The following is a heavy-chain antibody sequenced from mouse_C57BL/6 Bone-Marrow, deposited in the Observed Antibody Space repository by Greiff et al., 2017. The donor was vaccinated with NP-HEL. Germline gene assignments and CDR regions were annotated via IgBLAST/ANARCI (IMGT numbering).Heavy chain of an antibody. J-gene: IGHJ4*01. V-gene: IGHV2-5*01. Sequence: VQLKESGPGLVQPSQSLSITCTVSGFSLTSYGVHWVRQSPGKGLEWLGVIWRGGSTDYNAAFMSRLSITKDNSKSQVFFKMNSLQADDTAIYYCAKRGNSSGYGGYAMDYWGQGTSVTVSS. CDR2: IWRGGST. D-gene: IGHD3-2*02. CDR3: AKRGNSSGYGGYAMDY. CDR1: GFSLTSYG.